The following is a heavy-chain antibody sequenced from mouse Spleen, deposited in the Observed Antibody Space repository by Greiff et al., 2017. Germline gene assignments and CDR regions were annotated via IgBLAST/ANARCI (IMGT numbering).Heavy chain of an antibody. Sequence: EVKLVESGGGLVQPGGSLKLSCAASGFTFSDYYMYWVRQTPEKRLEWVAYISNGGGSTYYPDTVKGRFTISRDNAKNTLYLQMSRLKSEDTAMYYCARQRDYDYGYFDVWGTGTTVTVSS. CDR2: ISNGGGST. CDR3: ARQRDYDYGYFDV. J-gene: IGHJ1*03. CDR1: GFTFSDYY. D-gene: IGHD2-4*01. V-gene: IGHV5-12*01.